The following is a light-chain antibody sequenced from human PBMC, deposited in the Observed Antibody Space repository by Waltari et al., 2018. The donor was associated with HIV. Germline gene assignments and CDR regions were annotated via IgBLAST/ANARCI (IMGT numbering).Light chain of an antibody. Sequence: VLTQPPSLSEAPRQRVTISCSGSHSNIGNNAVNWYQQLPGKAPKLLIYYNDLLPSGVSDRFSCSRSGTSASLAISGLQSEDEAHYYCASWDDRLNGWVFGGGTQLTVL. CDR2: YND. V-gene: IGLV1-36*01. CDR1: HSNIGNNA. CDR3: ASWDDRLNGWV. J-gene: IGLJ3*02.